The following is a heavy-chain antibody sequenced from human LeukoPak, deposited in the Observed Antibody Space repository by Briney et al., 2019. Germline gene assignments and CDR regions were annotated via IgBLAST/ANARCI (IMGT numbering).Heavy chain of an antibody. V-gene: IGHV1-69*05. CDR2: IIPIFGTA. D-gene: IGHD3-22*01. J-gene: IGHJ4*02. CDR1: GGTFNSYA. CDR3: ARESGSSGSIDY. Sequence: SVKVSCKASGGTFNSYAISWVRQAPGQGLEWMGRIIPIFGTANYAQKFQRRVTITTDESTRTAYMALSSLRSAHTAVYYGARESGSSGSIDYRGQGTLGTVS.